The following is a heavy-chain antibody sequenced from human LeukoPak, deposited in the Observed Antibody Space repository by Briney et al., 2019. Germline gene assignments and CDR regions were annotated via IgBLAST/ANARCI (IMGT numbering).Heavy chain of an antibody. Sequence: PSETLSLTCTVSGGSISSSSYYWGWIRQPPGKGLEWIGSIYYSGSTYYNPSLKSRVTISVDTSKNQFSLKLSSVTAADTAVYYCARDSWGDYYYYMDVWGKGTTVTVSS. CDR1: GGSISSSSYY. CDR2: IYYSGST. CDR3: ARDSWGDYYYYMDV. V-gene: IGHV4-39*07. D-gene: IGHD7-27*01. J-gene: IGHJ6*03.